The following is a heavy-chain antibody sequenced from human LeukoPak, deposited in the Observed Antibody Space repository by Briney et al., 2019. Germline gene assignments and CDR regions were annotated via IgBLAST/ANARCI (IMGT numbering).Heavy chain of an antibody. Sequence: SETLSLTCTVSGGSISSYYWSWIRQPPGQGLEWIGYIYYSGSTSYHPSLKSRVTISVDTSKNQFSLKLSSVTAADTAVYYCARLSYDYFDYWGQGTLVTVSS. J-gene: IGHJ4*02. D-gene: IGHD5-12*01. V-gene: IGHV4-59*08. CDR1: GGSISSYY. CDR2: IYYSGST. CDR3: ARLSYDYFDY.